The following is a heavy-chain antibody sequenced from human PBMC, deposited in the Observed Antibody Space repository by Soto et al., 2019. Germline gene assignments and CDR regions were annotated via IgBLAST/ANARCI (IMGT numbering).Heavy chain of an antibody. CDR3: AADRPLASYGSGSYDYFDY. Sequence: SVKVSCTASGFTFTSSAVQWVRQARGQRLEWIGWIVVGSGNTNYAQKFQERVTITRDMSTSTAYMELSSLRSEDTAVYYCAADRPLASYGSGSYDYFDYWGQGTLVTVSS. J-gene: IGHJ4*02. CDR2: IVVGSGNT. D-gene: IGHD3-10*01. CDR1: GFTFTSSA. V-gene: IGHV1-58*01.